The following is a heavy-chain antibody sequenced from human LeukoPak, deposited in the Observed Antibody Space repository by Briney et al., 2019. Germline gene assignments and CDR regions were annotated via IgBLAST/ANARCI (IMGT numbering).Heavy chain of an antibody. Sequence: GSSVTVSCKASGGTFSSYAMHWVRQAPGKGLEWVAVISYDGSNKYYADSVKGRFTISRDNSKNTLYLQMNSLRAEDTAVYYCARAAHRVVVTAIPGYWGQGTLVTVSS. J-gene: IGHJ4*02. CDR1: GGTFSSYA. CDR2: ISYDGSNK. V-gene: IGHV3-30*04. D-gene: IGHD2-21*02. CDR3: ARAAHRVVVTAIPGY.